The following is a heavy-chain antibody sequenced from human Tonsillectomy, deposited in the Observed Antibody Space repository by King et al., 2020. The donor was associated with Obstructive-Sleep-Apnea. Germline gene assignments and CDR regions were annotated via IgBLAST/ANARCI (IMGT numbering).Heavy chain of an antibody. Sequence: LQLQESGPGLVKPSETLSLTCTVSGGSISNVNYYWGWIRQPPGKGLEWIGRINYLGSTYYNPSLKSRVTISVDTSKNQFSLRLSSVTAADTAVFFCASEYWGAPGTYGGNDFWGQGTLVIVSS. CDR1: GGSISNVNYY. CDR2: INYLGST. J-gene: IGHJ4*02. CDR3: ASEYWGAPGTYGGNDF. D-gene: IGHD4-23*01. V-gene: IGHV4-39*07.